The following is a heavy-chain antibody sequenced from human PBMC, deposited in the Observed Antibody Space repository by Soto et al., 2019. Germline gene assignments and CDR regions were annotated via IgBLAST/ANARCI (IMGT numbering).Heavy chain of an antibody. CDR1: GYNFSDYY. CDR3: AREISGGGTLNWFDP. D-gene: IGHD2-8*02. CDR2: VSPKSGGT. Sequence: ASVKVSCKASGYNFSDYYIHWVRQAPGQGLEWLGWVSPKSGGTNYAQKFKGRVTMTRDTSSNTVYMDLSGLKSDDTAVFYCAREISGGGTLNWFDPWGQGTLVTVLL. J-gene: IGHJ5*02. V-gene: IGHV1-2*02.